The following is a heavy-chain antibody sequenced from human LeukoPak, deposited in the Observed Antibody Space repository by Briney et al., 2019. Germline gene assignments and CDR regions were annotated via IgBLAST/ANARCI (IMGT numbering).Heavy chain of an antibody. CDR3: AKDDNYIRFLS. Sequence: GETLRLSCAASGFTFSSHGMNWVRQAPGEGLEWVSGITGSGGNRYDADSVKGRFTISRDNSKNTLYLQMNSLRAEDTAVYYCAKDDNYIRFLSWGQGTLVTVSS. D-gene: IGHD3-16*01. CDR2: ITGSGGNR. V-gene: IGHV3-23*01. J-gene: IGHJ5*02. CDR1: GFTFSSHG.